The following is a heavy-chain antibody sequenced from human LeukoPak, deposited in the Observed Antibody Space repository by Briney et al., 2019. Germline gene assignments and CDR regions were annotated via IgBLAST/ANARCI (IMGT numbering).Heavy chain of an antibody. CDR3: AREGSGSTSRYYYYGMDV. V-gene: IGHV1-69*13. J-gene: IGHJ6*02. CDR2: IIPIFGAA. D-gene: IGHD2-2*01. Sequence: ASVTVSCTASGGTFSSYAISWVRQAPGQGLEWMGGIIPIFGAANYAQKFQGRVTITADESTSTAYMELSSLRSEDMAVYYCAREGSGSTSRYYYYGMDVWGQGTTVTVSS. CDR1: GGTFSSYA.